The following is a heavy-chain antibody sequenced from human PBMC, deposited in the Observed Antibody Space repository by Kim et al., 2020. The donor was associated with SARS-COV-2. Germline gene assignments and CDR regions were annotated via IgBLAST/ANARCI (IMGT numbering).Heavy chain of an antibody. J-gene: IGHJ3*02. D-gene: IGHD5-18*01. V-gene: IGHV5-51*01. CDR3: ARRWIQLWGDFDI. Sequence: YGPSFQGQVTISADKSISTAYLQWSSLKASDTAMYYCARRWIQLWGDFDIWGQGTMVTVSS.